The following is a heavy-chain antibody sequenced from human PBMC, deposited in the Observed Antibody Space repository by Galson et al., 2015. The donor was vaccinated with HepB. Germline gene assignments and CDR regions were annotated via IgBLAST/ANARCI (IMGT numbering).Heavy chain of an antibody. V-gene: IGHV3-23*01. CDR1: GFTFSSYA. J-gene: IGHJ6*02. CDR2: ISGSGGST. D-gene: IGHD2-15*01. CDR3: AKDGDCSGGSCNFYGMDV. Sequence: SLRLSCAASGFTFSSYAMSWVRQAPGKGLEWVSAISGSGGSTYYADSVKGRFTISRDNSKNTLYLQMNSLRAEDTAVYYCAKDGDCSGGSCNFYGMDVWGQGTTVTVSS.